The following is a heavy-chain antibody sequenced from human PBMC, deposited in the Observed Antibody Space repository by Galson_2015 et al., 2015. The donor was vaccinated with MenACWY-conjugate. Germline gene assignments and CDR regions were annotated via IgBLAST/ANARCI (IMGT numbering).Heavy chain of an antibody. D-gene: IGHD3-10*01. CDR2: IYPGDSDT. CDR1: GYSFTSYW. Sequence: QSGAEVKKPGESLKISCKGSGYSFTSYWIGWVRQMPGKGLEWMGIIYPGDSDTRYSPSFQGQVTISADKSISTAYLQWSSLKASDTAMYYCARQDGSYGSGSDAFDIWGQGTMVTVSS. CDR3: ARQDGSYGSGSDAFDI. V-gene: IGHV5-51*01. J-gene: IGHJ3*02.